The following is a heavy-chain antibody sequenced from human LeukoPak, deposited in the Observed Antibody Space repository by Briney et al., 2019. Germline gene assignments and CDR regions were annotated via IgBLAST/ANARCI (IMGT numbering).Heavy chain of an antibody. CDR2: IYYSGST. CDR3: ARGRRPWERRGPNWFDP. Sequence: SETLSLTCTVSGGSISSSSYYWGWIRQPPGKGLEWIGSIYYSGSTCYNPSLKSRVTISVDKSKNQFSLKLSSVTAADTAVYYCARGRRPWERRGPNWFDPWGQGTLVTVSS. CDR1: GGSISSSSYY. J-gene: IGHJ5*02. V-gene: IGHV4-39*07. D-gene: IGHD1-26*01.